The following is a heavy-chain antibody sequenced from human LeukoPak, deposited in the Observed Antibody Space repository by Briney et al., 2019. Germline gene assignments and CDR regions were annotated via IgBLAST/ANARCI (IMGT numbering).Heavy chain of an antibody. J-gene: IGHJ4*02. CDR1: GYTFTGYY. CDR2: INPSGGST. V-gene: IGHV1-46*01. D-gene: IGHD3-10*01. Sequence: GASVKVSCKAPGYTFTGYYMHWVRQAPGQGLEWMGIINPSGGSTSYAQKFQGRVTMTRDMSTSTVYMELSSLRSEDTAVYYCARDLSDVLLWFGELSAWGQGTLVTVSS. CDR3: ARDLSDVLLWFGELSA.